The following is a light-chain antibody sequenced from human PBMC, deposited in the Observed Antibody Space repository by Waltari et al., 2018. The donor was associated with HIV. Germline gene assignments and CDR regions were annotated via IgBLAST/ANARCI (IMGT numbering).Light chain of an antibody. J-gene: IGKJ4*01. V-gene: IGKV3-20*01. Sequence: EIVLTQSPATLYLSPGERATLACKASQTLTSTSLACYQQRPGQAPRRLIYGASSRVTGIPDRFSGSGSVTDFSLNITRLQPEDFAIYYCQQYGRSPTAFGGGTKVQMK. CDR1: QTLTSTS. CDR2: GAS. CDR3: QQYGRSPTA.